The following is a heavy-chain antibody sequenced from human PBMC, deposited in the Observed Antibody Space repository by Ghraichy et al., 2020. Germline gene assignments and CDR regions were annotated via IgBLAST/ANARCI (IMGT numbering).Heavy chain of an antibody. D-gene: IGHD2-21*02. CDR1: GFTFSSYA. CDR3: ARECGGDCYFVRDAFDI. V-gene: IGHV3-30-3*01. CDR2: ISYDGSNK. Sequence: GGSLRLSCAASGFTFSSYAMHWVRQAPGKGLEWVAVISYDGSNKYYADSVKGRFTISRDNSKNTLYLQMNSLRAEDTAVYYCARECGGDCYFVRDAFDIWGQGTMVTVSS. J-gene: IGHJ3*02.